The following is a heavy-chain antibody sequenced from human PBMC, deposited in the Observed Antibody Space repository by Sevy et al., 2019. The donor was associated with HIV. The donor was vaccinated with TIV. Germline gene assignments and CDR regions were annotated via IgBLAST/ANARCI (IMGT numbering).Heavy chain of an antibody. CDR2: IEEDGSEK. V-gene: IGHV3-7*03. CDR1: GFTFSTHW. CDR3: AKDVH. Sequence: GGSLRLSCAASGFTFSTHWMSWVRQAPGKGLEWVANIEEDGSEKYYVDSVKGRFTISRDNAKNSLFLQMNSLRAEDTAVYYYAKDVHWGQGTLVTVSS. J-gene: IGHJ4*02.